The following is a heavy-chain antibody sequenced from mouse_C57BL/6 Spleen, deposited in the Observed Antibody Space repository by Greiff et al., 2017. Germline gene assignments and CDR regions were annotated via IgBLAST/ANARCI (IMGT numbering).Heavy chain of an antibody. CDR2: INPGSGGT. V-gene: IGHV1-54*01. J-gene: IGHJ3*01. Sequence: VQLQQSGAELVRPGTSVKVSCKASGYAFTNYLIEWVKQRPGQGLEWIGVINPGSGGTNYNEKFKGKATLTADKSSSTAYMQLSSLTSEDSAVYFCARSLDGYYGLAYWGQGTLVTVSA. CDR1: GYAFTNYL. CDR3: ARSLDGYYGLAY. D-gene: IGHD2-3*01.